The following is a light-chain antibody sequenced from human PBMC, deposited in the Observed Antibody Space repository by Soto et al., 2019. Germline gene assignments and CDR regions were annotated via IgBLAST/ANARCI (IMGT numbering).Light chain of an antibody. J-gene: IGLJ2*01. CDR2: DVY. CDR3: SSYAGSNNLVV. CDR1: RSDIGAYNY. Sequence: QSVLTQPASVSGSPGQSITISCTGTRSDIGAYNYVSWFQQNPGKAPKCMIYDVYSRPSGVSHRFSGSKSANTASLTISGLQAEDEADYYCSSYAGSNNLVVFGGGTKLTVL. V-gene: IGLV2-14*01.